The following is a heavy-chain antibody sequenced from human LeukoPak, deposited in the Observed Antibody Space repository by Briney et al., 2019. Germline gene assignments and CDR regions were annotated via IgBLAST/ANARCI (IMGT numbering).Heavy chain of an antibody. J-gene: IGHJ4*02. CDR3: ARQTGSGLFILP. Sequence: PSETLSLTCTVSGGSISNYYWSWIRQSPGKGLEWIANIYYTGSTYYNASLKSQVSISIDTSKNQFSLRLTSVTAADTAVYYCARQTGSGLFILPGGQGTLVTVSS. V-gene: IGHV4-59*04. CDR2: IYYTGST. D-gene: IGHD3/OR15-3a*01. CDR1: GGSISNYY.